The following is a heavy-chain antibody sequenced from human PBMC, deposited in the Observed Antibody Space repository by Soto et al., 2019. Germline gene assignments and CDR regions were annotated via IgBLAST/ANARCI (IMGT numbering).Heavy chain of an antibody. CDR3: AILKYCSSTSCYGGDANYMDV. J-gene: IGHJ6*03. CDR2: INHSGST. CDR1: GGSFSGYY. V-gene: IGHV4-34*01. Sequence: SETLSLTCAVYGGSFSGYYWSWIRQPPGKGLEWIGEINHSGSTNYNPSLRSRVTISVDTSKNQFSLKLSSVTAADTAVYYCAILKYCSSTSCYGGDANYMDVWGKGTTVTVSS. D-gene: IGHD2-2*01.